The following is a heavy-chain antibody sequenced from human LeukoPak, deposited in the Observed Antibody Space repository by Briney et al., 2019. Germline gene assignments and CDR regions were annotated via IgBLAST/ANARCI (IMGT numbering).Heavy chain of an antibody. CDR3: ARHEYYHDSIGNEWRASAFDN. D-gene: IGHD3-22*01. Sequence: SETLSLTCTVSDGSISSSSYYWGWIRQPPGKGLELIGSMYYSGSTYYNPSLKSRVTISVDTSKNQFSLKLSSVTVADTAVYYCARHEYYHDSIGNEWRASAFDNWGQGTLVTVSS. J-gene: IGHJ4*02. CDR2: MYYSGST. CDR1: DGSISSSSYY. V-gene: IGHV4-39*01.